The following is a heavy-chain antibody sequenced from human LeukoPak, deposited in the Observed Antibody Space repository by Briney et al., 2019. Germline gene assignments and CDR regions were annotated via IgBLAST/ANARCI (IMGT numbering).Heavy chain of an antibody. V-gene: IGHV4-39*01. J-gene: IGHJ5*02. Sequence: PSETLSLTCTVSGGSISSSSYYWGWLRQPPGKGLEWIGSIYYSGSTYYNPSLKSRVTISVDTSKNQFSLKLSSVTAADTAVYYCARRANTWFDPWGQGTLVTVSS. CDR3: ARRANTWFDP. D-gene: IGHD2/OR15-2a*01. CDR1: GGSISSSSYY. CDR2: IYYSGST.